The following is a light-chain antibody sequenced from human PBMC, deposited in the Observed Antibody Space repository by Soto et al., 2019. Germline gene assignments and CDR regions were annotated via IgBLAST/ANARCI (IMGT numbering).Light chain of an antibody. V-gene: IGKV1-33*01. CDR1: QDISNY. CDR3: LQASSFPRT. Sequence: DIQLTQSPSTLSASVGDRVTITCQASQDISNYLNWYQQKPGKAPKLLIYDASNLETGVPSRFSGSESGTDFTLTINSLQPEDFATYYCLQASSFPRTFGQGTKVDIK. J-gene: IGKJ1*01. CDR2: DAS.